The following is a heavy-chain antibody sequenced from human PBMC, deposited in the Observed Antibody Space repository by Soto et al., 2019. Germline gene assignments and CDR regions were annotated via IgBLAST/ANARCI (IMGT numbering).Heavy chain of an antibody. V-gene: IGHV4-31*03. CDR3: AGYCSSTCCYTGTDY. J-gene: IGHJ4*02. Sequence: QVQLQESGPGLVKPSQTLSLTCTVSGGSISSGGYYWSWIRQHPGKGLEWIGYIYYSGSTYYNPALKSRVTISVDTSKNQFSLKLSSVTAADTAVYYCAGYCSSTCCYTGTDYWGQGTLVTVSS. D-gene: IGHD2-2*02. CDR1: GGSISSGGYY. CDR2: IYYSGST.